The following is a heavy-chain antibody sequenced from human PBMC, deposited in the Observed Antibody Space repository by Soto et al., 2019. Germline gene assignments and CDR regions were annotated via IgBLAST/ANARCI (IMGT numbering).Heavy chain of an antibody. CDR1: GFTFSYYW. V-gene: IGHV3-74*01. Sequence: EVQLVESGGGLVRPGGSLRLSCAASGFTFSYYWMHWVRQAPGKGLVWVSRIHSDGSSTTYADFVKGRFIISRDNNRNTVDLQMKSVRVEDTAVYYCARGDRGAFDLWGQGTVVTVYS. D-gene: IGHD1-26*01. CDR2: IHSDGSST. J-gene: IGHJ3*01. CDR3: ARGDRGAFDL.